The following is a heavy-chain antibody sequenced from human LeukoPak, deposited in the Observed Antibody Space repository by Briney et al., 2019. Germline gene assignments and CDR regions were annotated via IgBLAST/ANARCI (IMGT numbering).Heavy chain of an antibody. CDR3: ARGGLYDYVWGSYRRQSFDY. CDR1: GFTFSSFE. D-gene: IGHD3-16*02. J-gene: IGHJ4*02. V-gene: IGHV3-48*03. CDR2: ISSSGSNI. Sequence: PGGSLRLSCVASGFTFSSFEMNWVRQAPGKGLEWVSYISSSGSNIYYADSVKGRFTISRDNAKNSLYLQMNSLRDEDTAVYYCARGGLYDYVWGSYRRQSFDYWGQGTLVTVSS.